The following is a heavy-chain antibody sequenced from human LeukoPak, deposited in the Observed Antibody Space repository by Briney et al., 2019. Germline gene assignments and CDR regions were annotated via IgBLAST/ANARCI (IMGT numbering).Heavy chain of an antibody. CDR3: ARGPPIAAAGIDY. J-gene: IGHJ4*02. Sequence: GGSLRLSCAASGFTFSSYSMNWVRQAPGKGLEWVSYISSSSSTIYYADSVKGRFTISRDNAKNSLYLQMNSLRAEDTAVYYCARGPPIAAAGIDYWGQGTLVTVSS. V-gene: IGHV3-48*01. D-gene: IGHD6-13*01. CDR2: ISSSSSTI. CDR1: GFTFSSYS.